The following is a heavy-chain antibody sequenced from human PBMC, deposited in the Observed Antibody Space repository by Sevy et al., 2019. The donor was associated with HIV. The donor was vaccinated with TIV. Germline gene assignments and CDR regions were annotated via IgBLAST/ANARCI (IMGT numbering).Heavy chain of an antibody. Sequence: SETLSLTCTVSGGSISSGSYYWSWIRQPAGKGLEWIGRIYTSGSTNYNPSLKSRVTMSVDTSKNQFSLKLSSVTAAYTAVYYCARDNDLYYYGMDVWGQGTTVTVSS. J-gene: IGHJ6*02. CDR2: IYTSGST. D-gene: IGHD1-1*01. CDR1: GGSISSGSYY. CDR3: ARDNDLYYYGMDV. V-gene: IGHV4-61*02.